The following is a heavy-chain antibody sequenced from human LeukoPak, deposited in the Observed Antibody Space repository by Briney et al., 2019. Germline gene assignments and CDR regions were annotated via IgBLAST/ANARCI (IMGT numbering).Heavy chain of an antibody. D-gene: IGHD3-16*02. CDR3: AKDRRNRDDYDYVWGSYRYSPNDAFDI. CDR2: ISYDGSNK. J-gene: IGHJ3*02. Sequence: GGSLRLSCAASGFTFSSYGMHWVRQAPGKGLEWVAVISYDGSNKYYADSVKGRFTISRDNSKNTLYLQMNSLRAEDTAVYYCAKDRRNRDDYDYVWGSYRYSPNDAFDIWGQGTMVTVSS. CDR1: GFTFSSYG. V-gene: IGHV3-30*18.